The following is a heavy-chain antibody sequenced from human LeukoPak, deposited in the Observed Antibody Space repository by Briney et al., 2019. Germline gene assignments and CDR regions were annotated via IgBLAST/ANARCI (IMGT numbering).Heavy chain of an antibody. CDR1: GGSISSSSYY. CDR2: IYYSGST. J-gene: IGHJ5*02. Sequence: SETLSLTCTVSGGSISSSSYYWGWIRQPPGKGLVWIGSIYYSGSTYYNPSLKSRVTISVDTSKNQFSLKLSSVTAADTAVYYCARVVVPAAIPGSPYNWFDPWGQGTLVTVSS. V-gene: IGHV4-39*07. CDR3: ARVVVPAAIPGSPYNWFDP. D-gene: IGHD2-2*02.